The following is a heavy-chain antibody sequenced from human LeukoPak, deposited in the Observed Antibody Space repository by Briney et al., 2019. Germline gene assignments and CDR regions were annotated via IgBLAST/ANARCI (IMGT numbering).Heavy chain of an antibody. D-gene: IGHD3-3*01. V-gene: IGHV4-30-2*03. CDR3: ARLGAYDFWSGYYSSIGWFDP. J-gene: IGHJ5*02. CDR1: GGSISSGGYS. CDR2: IYHSGST. Sequence: SETLSLTCAVSGGSISSGGYSRSWIRQPPGKGLEWIGYIYHSGSTYYNPSLKSRVTISVDTSKNQFSLKLSSVTAADTAVYYCARLGAYDFWSGYYSSIGWFDPWGQGTLVTVSS.